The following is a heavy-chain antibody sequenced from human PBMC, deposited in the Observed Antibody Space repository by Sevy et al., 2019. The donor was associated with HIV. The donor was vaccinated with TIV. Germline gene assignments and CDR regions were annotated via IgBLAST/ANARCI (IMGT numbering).Heavy chain of an antibody. D-gene: IGHD1-26*01. V-gene: IGHV3-15*01. Sequence: GGSLRLSCAASGFTFSNAWMSWVRQAPGKGLEWVGRIKSKSEGGTRDFAPPVKGRFAISRDDSKNTLYLQMDSLKTEDTAVYSCAAGVGASDFDYWGQGILVTVSS. CDR3: AAGVGASDFDY. CDR1: GFTFSNAW. CDR2: IKSKSEGGTR. J-gene: IGHJ4*02.